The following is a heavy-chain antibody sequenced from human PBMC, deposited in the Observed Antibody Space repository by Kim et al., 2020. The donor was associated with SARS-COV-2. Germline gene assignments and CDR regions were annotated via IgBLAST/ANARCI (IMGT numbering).Heavy chain of an antibody. D-gene: IGHD2-2*01. J-gene: IGHJ6*02. CDR3: ARDYRAVVPAAMLDYYYGMDV. V-gene: IGHV4-31*03. CDR1: GGSISSGGYY. Sequence: SETLSLTCTVSGGSISSGGYYWSWIRQHPGKGLEWIGYIYYSGSTYYNPSLKSRVTISVDTSKNQFSLKLSSVTAADTAVYYCARDYRAVVPAAMLDYYYGMDVWGQGTTVTVSS. CDR2: IYYSGST.